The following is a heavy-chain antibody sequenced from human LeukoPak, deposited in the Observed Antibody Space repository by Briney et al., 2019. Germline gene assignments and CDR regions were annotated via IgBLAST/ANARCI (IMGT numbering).Heavy chain of an antibody. CDR1: GYTFTSYY. V-gene: IGHV1-46*01. Sequence: ASVKVSCKASGYTFTSYYMHWVRQAPGQGLEWMGIINPSGGSTNYAQKFQGRVTMTRDMSTSTVYMEVSSLRSEDTAVYYCAREKVGAASVDYWGQGTLVTVSS. J-gene: IGHJ4*02. CDR2: INPSGGST. CDR3: AREKVGAASVDY. D-gene: IGHD1-26*01.